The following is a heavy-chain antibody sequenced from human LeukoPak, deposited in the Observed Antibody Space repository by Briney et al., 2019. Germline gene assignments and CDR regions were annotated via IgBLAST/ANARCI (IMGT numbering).Heavy chain of an antibody. J-gene: IGHJ5*02. CDR2: MNPNSGNT. CDR3: ARSFGYCSGGSCFLHWFDP. CDR1: GYTFTSYD. D-gene: IGHD2-15*01. Sequence: ASVKVSCKASGYTFTSYDINWVRQATGQGLEWMGWMNPNSGNTGYAQKFQGRVTMTRNTSISTAYMELSSLRSEDTAVYYCARSFGYCSGGSCFLHWFDPWGQGTLVTVSS. V-gene: IGHV1-8*01.